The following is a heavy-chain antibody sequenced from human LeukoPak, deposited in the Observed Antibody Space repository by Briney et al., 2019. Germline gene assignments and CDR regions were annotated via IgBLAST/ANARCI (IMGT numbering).Heavy chain of an antibody. CDR3: SRPRGCSDGGCDNFDY. Sequence: HSGGSLRLSCAASGFTFSSYWMSWVRQAPGKGLEWVANIKQDGSEGYYVDSVKGRFTISRDNAKNSLYLQMNSLRAEDTAVYYCSRPRGCSDGGCDNFDYWGQGTLVTVSS. J-gene: IGHJ4*02. CDR1: GFTFSSYW. V-gene: IGHV3-7*03. CDR2: IKQDGSEG. D-gene: IGHD2-15*01.